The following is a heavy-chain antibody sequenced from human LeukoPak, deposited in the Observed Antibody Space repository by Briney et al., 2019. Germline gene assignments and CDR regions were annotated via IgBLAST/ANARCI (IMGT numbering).Heavy chain of an antibody. CDR3: TTDPLVLIAVAGHDAFDI. Sequence: GGSLRLSCAASEFAFSSYWMSWVRQAPGKGLEWVANIKQDGSEKYYVDSVKGRFTISRDNGKNSLYLQMNSLKTEDTAVYYGTTDPLVLIAVAGHDAFDIWGQGTMVTVSS. V-gene: IGHV3-7*03. CDR1: EFAFSSYW. D-gene: IGHD6-19*01. J-gene: IGHJ3*02. CDR2: IKQDGSEK.